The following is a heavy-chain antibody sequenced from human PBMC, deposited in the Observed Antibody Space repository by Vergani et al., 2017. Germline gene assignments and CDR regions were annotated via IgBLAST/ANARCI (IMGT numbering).Heavy chain of an antibody. CDR1: GYTFTSYD. D-gene: IGHD5-18*01. V-gene: IGHV1-8*01. CDR2: MNPNSGNT. Sequence: VSCKASGYTFTSYDINWVRQATGQGLEWMGWMNPNSGNTGYAQKFQGRVTMTRNTSISTAYMELSSLRSEDTAVYYCAAGYSYGYGWTYWGQGTLVTVSS. CDR3: AAGYSYGYGWTY. J-gene: IGHJ4*02.